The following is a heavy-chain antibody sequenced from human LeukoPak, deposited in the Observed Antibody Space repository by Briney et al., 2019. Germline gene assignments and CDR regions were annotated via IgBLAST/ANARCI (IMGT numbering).Heavy chain of an antibody. V-gene: IGHV4-59*08. CDR1: GGSISSYY. D-gene: IGHD5-18*01. CDR3: ARHASWLHLWLNY. CDR2: IYYTGTT. J-gene: IGHJ4*02. Sequence: SETLSLTCTVSGGSISSYYWSWIRQPPGKGLEWIGYIYYTGTTNYNPSLKSRVTISADTSKNQFSLKLNSVTAADTAVYYCARHASWLHLWLNYWGQGTLVTVSS.